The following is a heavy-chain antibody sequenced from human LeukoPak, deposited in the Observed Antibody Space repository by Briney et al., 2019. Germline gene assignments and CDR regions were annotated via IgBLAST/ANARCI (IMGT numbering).Heavy chain of an antibody. CDR1: GDSVSSNSAA. CDR2: TYYRSKWYN. J-gene: IGHJ5*02. V-gene: IGHV6-1*01. CDR3: ARGQFDSGIAARPGWFDP. Sequence: SQTLSLTCAISGDSVSSNSAAWNWIRQSPSRGLEWLGRTYYRSKWYNDYAVSVKSRITINPDTSKNQFSLKLSSVTAADTAVYYCARGQFDSGIAARPGWFDPWGQGTLVTVSS. D-gene: IGHD6-6*01.